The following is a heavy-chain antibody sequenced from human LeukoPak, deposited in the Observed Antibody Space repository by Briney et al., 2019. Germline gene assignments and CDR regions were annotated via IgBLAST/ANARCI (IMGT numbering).Heavy chain of an antibody. CDR2: ISSSSSYI. D-gene: IGHD6-13*01. V-gene: IGHV3-21*01. J-gene: IGHJ3*02. CDR3: ARDGGIAAAGARGDAFDI. CDR1: GFTFSSYS. Sequence: KAGGSLRLSCAASGFTFSSYSMNWVRQAPGKGLEWVSSISSSSSYIYYADSVKGRFTISRDNAKNSLYLQMNSLRAEDTAVYYCARDGGIAAAGARGDAFDIWGQGTMVTVSS.